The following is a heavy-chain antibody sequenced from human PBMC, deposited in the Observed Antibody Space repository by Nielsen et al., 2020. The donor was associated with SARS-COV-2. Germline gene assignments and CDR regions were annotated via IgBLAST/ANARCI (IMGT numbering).Heavy chain of an antibody. J-gene: IGHJ4*02. Sequence: ASVKVSCKASGYTFTSYGISWVRQAPGQGLGWMGWISAYNGNTNYAQKLQGRVTMTTDTSTSTAYMELRSLRSDDTAVYYCARASRAAISYCSGGSCYGDYWGQGTLVTVSS. V-gene: IGHV1-18*01. CDR2: ISAYNGNT. D-gene: IGHD2-15*01. CDR3: ARASRAAISYCSGGSCYGDY. CDR1: GYTFTSYG.